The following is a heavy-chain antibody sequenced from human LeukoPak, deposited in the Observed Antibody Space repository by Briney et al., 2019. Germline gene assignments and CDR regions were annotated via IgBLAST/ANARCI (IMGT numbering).Heavy chain of an antibody. CDR3: ARLGPYCGGDCYPRE. CDR2: IYYSGST. D-gene: IGHD2-21*02. J-gene: IGHJ4*02. Sequence: SETLSLTCTVSGGSISSSSYYWGWIRQPPGKGLEWIGSIYYSGSTYYSPSLKSRVTISVDTSKNQFSLKLSSVTAADTAVYYCARLGPYCGGDCYPREWGQGTLVTVSS. V-gene: IGHV4-39*01. CDR1: GGSISSSSYY.